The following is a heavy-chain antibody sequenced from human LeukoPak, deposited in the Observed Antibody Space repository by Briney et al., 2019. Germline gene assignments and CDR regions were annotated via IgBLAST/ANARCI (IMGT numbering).Heavy chain of an antibody. CDR3: ASSLNPDYYDSSGYLIYFDY. D-gene: IGHD3-22*01. V-gene: IGHV1-18*01. CDR1: GYTFTSYG. CDR2: ISAYNGNT. Sequence: ASVKVSCKASGYTFTSYGISWVRQAPGQGLEWMGWISAYNGNTNYAQKLQGRVTMTTDTSTSKAYMELRSLRSDDTAVYYCASSLNPDYYDSSGYLIYFDYWGQGTLVTVSS. J-gene: IGHJ4*02.